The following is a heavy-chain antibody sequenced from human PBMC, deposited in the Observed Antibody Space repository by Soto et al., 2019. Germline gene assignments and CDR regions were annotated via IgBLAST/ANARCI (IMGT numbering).Heavy chain of an antibody. J-gene: IGHJ5*02. CDR1: GYTFTGYY. D-gene: IGHD3-3*01. V-gene: IGHV1-2*02. Sequence: ASVKVSCKASGYTFTGYYMHWVRQAPGQGLEWMGWINPNSGGTNYAQKFQGRVTMTRDTSISTAYMELSRLRSDDTAVYYCARDEEWGDFWSGYYNWFDPWGQGTLVTVSS. CDR3: ARDEEWGDFWSGYYNWFDP. CDR2: INPNSGGT.